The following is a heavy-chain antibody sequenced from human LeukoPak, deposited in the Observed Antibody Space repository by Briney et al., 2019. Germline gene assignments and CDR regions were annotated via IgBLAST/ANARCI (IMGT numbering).Heavy chain of an antibody. CDR3: ARESDSSSNWYFDL. J-gene: IGHJ2*01. V-gene: IGHV1-69*06. CDR2: IIPIFGTA. D-gene: IGHD6-13*01. CDR1: GGTFSSYT. Sequence: SVKVSCKASGGTFSSYTISWVRQAPGQGLEWMGGIIPIFGTANYAQKFQGRVTITADKSTSTAYMELSSLRSEDTAVYYCARESDSSSNWYFDLWGRGTLVTVSS.